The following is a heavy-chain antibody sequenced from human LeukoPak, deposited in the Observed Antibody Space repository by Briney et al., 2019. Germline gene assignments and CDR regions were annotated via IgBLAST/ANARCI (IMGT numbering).Heavy chain of an antibody. Sequence: SVKVSCKASGGTFSSYAISWVRQAPGQGLEWMGGIIPIFGTANYAQKFQGRVTITADESTSTAYMELSSLRSEDTAVYYCARKGIQQRRPDREYFYGMDVWGKGTTVTVSS. V-gene: IGHV1-69*13. CDR3: ARKGIQQRRPDREYFYGMDV. CDR1: GGTFSSYA. J-gene: IGHJ6*04. CDR2: IIPIFGTA. D-gene: IGHD5-18*01.